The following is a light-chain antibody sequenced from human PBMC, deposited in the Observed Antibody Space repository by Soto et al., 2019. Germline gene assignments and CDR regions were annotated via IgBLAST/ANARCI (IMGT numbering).Light chain of an antibody. Sequence: EIVMTQSPATLSVSPGERATLSCRASQSVSSDLAWYQFKPGQAPRIIIFGASGRATGIPDRFSGSGSGTDFTLTISRLEPEDFAVYYCQQYGSLSWTFGQGTKVDI. V-gene: IGKV3-20*01. CDR1: QSVSSD. J-gene: IGKJ1*01. CDR3: QQYGSLSWT. CDR2: GAS.